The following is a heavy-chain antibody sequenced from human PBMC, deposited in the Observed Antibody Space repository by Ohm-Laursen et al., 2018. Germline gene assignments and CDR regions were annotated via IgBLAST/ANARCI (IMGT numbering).Heavy chain of an antibody. J-gene: IGHJ6*02. V-gene: IGHV3-7*01. Sequence: SLRLSCSASGFTFSTYWMFWVRQAPGKGLEWVASVNEDASEKYYVDSVKGRFTISRDNSKNTLYLQMNSLRAEDTAVYYCARGNDMDVWGQGTTVTVSS. CDR3: ARGNDMDV. CDR1: GFTFSTYW. CDR2: VNEDASEK.